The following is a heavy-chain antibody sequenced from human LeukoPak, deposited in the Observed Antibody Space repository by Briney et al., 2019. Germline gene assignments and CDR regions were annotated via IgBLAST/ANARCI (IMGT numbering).Heavy chain of an antibody. V-gene: IGHV4-34*01. J-gene: IGHJ5*02. CDR2: INHSGST. CDR1: GGSLSGYY. CDR3: ARSGDFDP. Sequence: PSETLSLTCAVYGGSLSGYYWSWMRQPPGKGLEWIGEINHSGSTNYNPSLKSRVTISVDTSKNQFSLQLSSVTAADTAVYYCARSGDFDPWGQGTLVTVSS. D-gene: IGHD3-10*01.